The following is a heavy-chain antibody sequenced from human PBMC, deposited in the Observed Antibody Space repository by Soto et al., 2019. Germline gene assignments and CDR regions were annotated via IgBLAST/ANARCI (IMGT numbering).Heavy chain of an antibody. CDR3: ARGCCGSGELP. CDR1: GGSFSAFY. V-gene: IGHV4-34*01. J-gene: IGHJ5*02. D-gene: IGHD3-10*01. CDR2: INHSGST. Sequence: QVQLQQWGAGLLKPSETLSLTCAVYGGSFSAFYWSWIRQPPGKGLEWIGEINHSGSTNYNPSLKSRVTISVDTSKNQFSLKLSSVTAADTAVYYCARGCCGSGELPWGQGTLVTVSS.